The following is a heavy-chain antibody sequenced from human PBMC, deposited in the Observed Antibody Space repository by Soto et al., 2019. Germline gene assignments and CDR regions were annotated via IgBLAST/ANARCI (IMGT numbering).Heavy chain of an antibody. CDR2: ISSSSSYI. V-gene: IGHV3-21*01. D-gene: IGHD7-27*01. CDR3: SASSGDGEDY. CDR1: GFTFSSYS. J-gene: IGHJ4*02. Sequence: GGSLRLSCTASGFTFSSYSMNWVRQAPGKGLEWVSSISSSSSYIYYADSVKGRFTISRDNAKNSLYLQMNSLRAEDTAVYYCSASSGDGEDYWGQGTLVTVSS.